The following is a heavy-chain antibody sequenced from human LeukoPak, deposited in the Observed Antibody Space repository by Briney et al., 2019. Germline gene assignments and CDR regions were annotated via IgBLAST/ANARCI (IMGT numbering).Heavy chain of an antibody. Sequence: GGSLRLSCAASGFTFSSYAMSWVRQAPGKGLEWVSGISGGADSTYYADSVKGRFSISRDNSKNTLYLQVNSLRAEDTAVYYCAKDGPYDILTGYVDAFDIWGQGTMVTVSS. V-gene: IGHV3-23*01. CDR3: AKDGPYDILTGYVDAFDI. CDR1: GFTFSSYA. D-gene: IGHD3-9*01. CDR2: ISGGADST. J-gene: IGHJ3*02.